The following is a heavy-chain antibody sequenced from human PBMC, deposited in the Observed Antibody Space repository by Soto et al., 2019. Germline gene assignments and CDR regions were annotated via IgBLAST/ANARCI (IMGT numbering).Heavy chain of an antibody. D-gene: IGHD3-10*01. Sequence: PGGSLRLSCAASGFTFSSYSMNWVRQAPGKGLEWISSISGSSGYIYYADSVKGRFTISRDNAKNSLYLQMNSLRAEDTAVYYCARGPYYYGSGSYYLSYGMDVWGQGTTVTGSS. CDR1: GFTFSSYS. CDR2: ISGSSGYI. CDR3: ARGPYYYGSGSYYLSYGMDV. V-gene: IGHV3-21*01. J-gene: IGHJ6*02.